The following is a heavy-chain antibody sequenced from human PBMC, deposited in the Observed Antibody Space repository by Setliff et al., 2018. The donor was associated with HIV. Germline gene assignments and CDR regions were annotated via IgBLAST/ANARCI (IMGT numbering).Heavy chain of an antibody. Sequence: PGGSLRLSCAASGFSFSSYWMHWVRQAPGKGLVWVSRINTDGSSTSYADSVKGRFTISRDNAKNTLYLRMNSLRAEDTAVYYCAQAQTSVSGSYYQYLQHWGQGTLVTV. CDR1: GFSFSSYW. V-gene: IGHV3-74*01. CDR3: AQAQTSVSGSYYQYLQH. D-gene: IGHD3-10*01. J-gene: IGHJ1*01. CDR2: INTDGSST.